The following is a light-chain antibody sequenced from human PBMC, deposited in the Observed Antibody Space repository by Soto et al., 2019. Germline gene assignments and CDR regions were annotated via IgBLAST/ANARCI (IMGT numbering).Light chain of an antibody. J-gene: IGLJ2*01. Sequence: QSALTQPASVSGSPGQSITISCTGSSRDVGAYDYVSWYQHHPGKAPKLLIYEVSYRPSGASIRFSGSKSGNTASLTISGLQAEDEAAYYCSSFTRSSTLVFGGGTKLTVL. CDR1: SRDVGAYDY. CDR2: EVS. V-gene: IGLV2-14*01. CDR3: SSFTRSSTLV.